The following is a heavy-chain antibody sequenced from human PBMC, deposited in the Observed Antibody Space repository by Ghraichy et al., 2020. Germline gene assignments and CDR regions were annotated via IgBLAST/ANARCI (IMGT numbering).Heavy chain of an antibody. CDR3: AREGSGYDLGENY. Sequence: SETLSLTCTVSGGSISSGGYYWSWIRQHPGKGLEWIGYIYYSGSTYYNPSLKSRVTISVDTSKNQFSLKLSSVTAADTAVYYCAREGSGYDLGENYWGQGTLVTVSS. J-gene: IGHJ4*02. D-gene: IGHD5-12*01. V-gene: IGHV4-31*03. CDR2: IYYSGST. CDR1: GGSISSGGYY.